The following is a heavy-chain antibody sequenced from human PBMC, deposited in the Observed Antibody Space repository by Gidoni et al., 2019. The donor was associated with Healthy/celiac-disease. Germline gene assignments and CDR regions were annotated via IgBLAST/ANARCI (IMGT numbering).Heavy chain of an antibody. D-gene: IGHD3-16*01. CDR2: ISYDGGIE. Sequence: QVQLVESGGGVDQPGRSLRLACAASGFTFSSYGMHWVRQAPDKGLVWVAVISYDGGIEYYADSVKGRFTISRDNSKNTLYLQMNSLRVEDTAVYFCARGLYLGMLWGQGTLVTVSS. J-gene: IGHJ4*02. V-gene: IGHV3-30*03. CDR3: ARGLYLGML. CDR1: GFTFSSYG.